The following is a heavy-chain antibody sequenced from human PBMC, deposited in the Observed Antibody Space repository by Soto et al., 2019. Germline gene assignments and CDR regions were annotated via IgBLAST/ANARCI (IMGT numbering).Heavy chain of an antibody. V-gene: IGHV1-69*13. D-gene: IGHD6-6*01. Sequence: ASVKVSCKASGGTFSSYAISWVRQAPGQGLEWMGGIIPIFGTANYAQKFQGRVTITADESTSTAYMELSSLRSEDTAVYYCARVGQQLVRASYYFDYWGQGTLVTVSS. CDR3: ARVGQQLVRASYYFDY. CDR1: GGTFSSYA. CDR2: IIPIFGTA. J-gene: IGHJ4*02.